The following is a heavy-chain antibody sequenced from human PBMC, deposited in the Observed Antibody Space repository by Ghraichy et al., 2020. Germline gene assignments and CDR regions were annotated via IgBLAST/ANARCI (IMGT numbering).Heavy chain of an antibody. CDR3: AKDIVVVPAEGYYYYYGRDV. J-gene: IGHJ6*02. Sequence: GGSLRLSCAASGFTFDDYAMHWVRQAPGKGLEWVSLISGDGGSTYYADSVKGRFTISRDNSKNSLYLQMNSLRTEDTALYYCAKDIVVVPAEGYYYYYGRDVGGQGTTVTVSS. CDR1: GFTFDDYA. CDR2: ISGDGGST. V-gene: IGHV3-43*02. D-gene: IGHD2-2*01.